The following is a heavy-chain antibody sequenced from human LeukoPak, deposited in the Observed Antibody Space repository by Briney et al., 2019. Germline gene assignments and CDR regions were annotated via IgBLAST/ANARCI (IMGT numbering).Heavy chain of an antibody. D-gene: IGHD6-19*01. CDR1: GFTFSSYG. J-gene: IGHJ3*02. V-gene: IGHV3-30*18. CDR3: AKAMSSSGWNDAFDI. CDR2: ISYDGSNK. Sequence: PGRSLRLSCAASGFTFSSYGMHWVRQAPGKGLEWVAVISYDGSNKYYADSVKGRFTISRDNSKNTLYLQMNSLRAEDTAVYYCAKAMSSSGWNDAFDIWGQGTMVTVSS.